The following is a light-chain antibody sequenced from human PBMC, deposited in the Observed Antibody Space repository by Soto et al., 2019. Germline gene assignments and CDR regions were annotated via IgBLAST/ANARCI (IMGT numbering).Light chain of an antibody. CDR3: SSYSSSDTPVV. CDR2: AVS. CDR1: SSDVGSYDY. J-gene: IGLJ2*01. Sequence: QPVLTQPASVSGSPGQSITISCTGTSSDVGSYDYVSWYQQHAGKGPKLVIYAVSNRPSGVADRFSGSKSGNTASLTISGLQAGDEAEYYCSSYSSSDTPVVFGGGTKLTVL. V-gene: IGLV2-14*03.